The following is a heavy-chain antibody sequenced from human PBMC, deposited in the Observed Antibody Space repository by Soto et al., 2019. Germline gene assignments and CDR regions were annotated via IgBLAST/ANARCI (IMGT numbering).Heavy chain of an antibody. CDR2: IDSSGEK. CDR1: GLSITDSEMG. V-gene: IGHV2-26*01. Sequence: QVTLKESGPVLVKPTETLTLRCTVSGLSITDSEMGVSWIRQPPGQPLEWLAHIDSSGEKSYRTFLKSRLAISKDTSKSQIVPTMTNMDPADTPTYYCARRHLAVAVSPWFDPWGQGIPVTVSS. J-gene: IGHJ5*02. CDR3: ARRHLAVAVSPWFDP. D-gene: IGHD6-19*01.